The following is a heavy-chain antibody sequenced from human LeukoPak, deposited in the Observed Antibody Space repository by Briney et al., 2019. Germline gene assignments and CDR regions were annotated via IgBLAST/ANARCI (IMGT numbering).Heavy chain of an antibody. CDR1: GFTFSSYE. CDR3: ARDPGDNYYDSSGYYSPDY. Sequence: PGGSLRLSCAASGFTFSSYEMNWVRQAPGKGLEWVSYISSSGSTIYYADSVRGRFTISRDNAKNSLHLQMNSLRAEDTAVYYCARDPGDNYYDSSGYYSPDYWGQGTLVTVSS. D-gene: IGHD3-22*01. CDR2: ISSSGSTI. J-gene: IGHJ4*02. V-gene: IGHV3-48*03.